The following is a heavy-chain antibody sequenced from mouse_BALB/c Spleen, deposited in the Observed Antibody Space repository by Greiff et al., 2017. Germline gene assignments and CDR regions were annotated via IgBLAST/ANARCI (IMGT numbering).Heavy chain of an antibody. CDR3: ARRENYYGSSSYYFDY. Sequence: SGGGLVKPGGSLKLSCAASGFTFSSYAMSWVRQTPEKRLEWVASISSGGSTYYPDSVKGRFTISRDNARNILYLQMSSLRSEDTAMYYCARRENYYGSSSYYFDYWGQGTTLTVSS. CDR1: GFTFSSYA. J-gene: IGHJ2*01. V-gene: IGHV5-6-5*01. CDR2: ISSGGST. D-gene: IGHD1-1*01.